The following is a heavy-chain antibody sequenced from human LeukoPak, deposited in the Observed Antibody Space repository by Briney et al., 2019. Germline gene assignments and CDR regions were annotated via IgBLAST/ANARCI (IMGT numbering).Heavy chain of an antibody. J-gene: IGHJ5*02. D-gene: IGHD6-13*01. V-gene: IGHV6-1*01. Sequence: SQTLSLTCAISGDSVSSNSAAWNWIRQSPSRGLEWLERTYYRSKWYNDYAVSVKSRITINPDTSKNQFSLQLNSVTPEDTAVYYCARSSGEEPYSSSWTSFDPWGQGTLVTVSS. CDR3: ARSSGEEPYSSSWTSFDP. CDR2: TYYRSKWYN. CDR1: GDSVSSNSAA.